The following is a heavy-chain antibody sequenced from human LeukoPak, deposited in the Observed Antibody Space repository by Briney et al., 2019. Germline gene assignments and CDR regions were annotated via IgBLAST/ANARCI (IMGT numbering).Heavy chain of an antibody. V-gene: IGHV4-39*01. J-gene: IGHJ4*02. D-gene: IGHD5-12*01. Sequence: SETLSLTCTVSGGSISSDSYYWAWIRQPPGKGLEWIASIYYSGSTYYNPSLKSRVTISVDTSRNQFSLKLSSVTAADTAVYYCARGSFPTNLFDYWGQGTLVTVSS. CDR1: GGSISSDSYY. CDR2: IYYSGST. CDR3: ARGSFPTNLFDY.